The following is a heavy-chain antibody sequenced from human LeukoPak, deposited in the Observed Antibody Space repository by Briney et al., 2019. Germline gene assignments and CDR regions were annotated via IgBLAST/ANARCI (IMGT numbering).Heavy chain of an antibody. CDR3: ARGRYSYGYPSPAYYYYYMDV. CDR2: INHSGST. D-gene: IGHD5-18*01. J-gene: IGHJ6*03. Sequence: SETLSLTCAVYGGSFSGYYWSWIRQPPGKGLEWIGEINHSGSTNYNPSLKSRVTISVDTSKNQFSLKLSSVTAADTAVYYCARGRYSYGYPSPAYYYYYMDVWGKGTTVTVSS. CDR1: GGSFSGYY. V-gene: IGHV4-34*01.